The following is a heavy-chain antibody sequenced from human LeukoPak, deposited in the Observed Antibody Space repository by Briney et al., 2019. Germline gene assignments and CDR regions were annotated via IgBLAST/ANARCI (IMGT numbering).Heavy chain of an antibody. Sequence: GGSLRLSCAASGFTFSSYWMNWVRQAPGKGLEWVANIREDGSEKYYVDSLKGRFTISRDNAKNSLYLQMNSLRAGDTAVYYCARGYHWSDPWGQGTLVTVSS. D-gene: IGHD1-1*01. CDR3: ARGYHWSDP. J-gene: IGHJ5*02. CDR2: IREDGSEK. V-gene: IGHV3-7*01. CDR1: GFTFSSYW.